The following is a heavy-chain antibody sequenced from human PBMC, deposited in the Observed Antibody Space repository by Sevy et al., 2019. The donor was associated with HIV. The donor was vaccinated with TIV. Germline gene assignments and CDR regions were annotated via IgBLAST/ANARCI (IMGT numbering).Heavy chain of an antibody. D-gene: IGHD6-19*01. J-gene: IGHJ5*02. V-gene: IGHV3-7*03. CDR3: VADYSAGWAFGS. CDR2: INQDESTK. Sequence: GGSLRLSCAASGFPFSYYWMHWVRQAPGKGLEWVATINQDESTKFYVDSMKGRFTVSRDNAKNSLYLLMNSLRAEDTVIYYCVADYSAGWAFGSWGQGTLVTVSS. CDR1: GFPFSYYW.